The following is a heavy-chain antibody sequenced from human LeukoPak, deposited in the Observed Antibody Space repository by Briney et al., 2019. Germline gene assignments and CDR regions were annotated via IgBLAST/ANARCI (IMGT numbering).Heavy chain of an antibody. CDR3: ARLAYYYDSSGYYVYYFDY. D-gene: IGHD3-22*01. J-gene: IGHJ4*02. CDR2: INRSGST. Sequence: SETLSLTCAVYGGCFSGYHWSWIRQPPGKGLEWIGEINRSGSTYCNPSLKSRLTISLDTSKNQFSLKLSSVTAADTAVYYCARLAYYYDSSGYYVYYFDYWGRGTLVTVSS. CDR1: GGCFSGYH. V-gene: IGHV4-34*01.